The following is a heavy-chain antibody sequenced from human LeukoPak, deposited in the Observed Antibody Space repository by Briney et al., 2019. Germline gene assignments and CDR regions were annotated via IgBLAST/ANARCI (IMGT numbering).Heavy chain of an antibody. D-gene: IGHD1-26*01. V-gene: IGHV3-30*18. J-gene: IGHJ4*02. CDR3: AKDSRSGSYYNY. CDR1: GFTFSSDG. Sequence: PGGSLRLSCAASGFTFSSDGMHWVRQAPGKGLEWVAVISYDGSNKYYADSVKGRFTISRDNSKNTLYLQMNSLRAEDTAVYYCAKDSRSGSYYNYWGQGTLVTVSS. CDR2: ISYDGSNK.